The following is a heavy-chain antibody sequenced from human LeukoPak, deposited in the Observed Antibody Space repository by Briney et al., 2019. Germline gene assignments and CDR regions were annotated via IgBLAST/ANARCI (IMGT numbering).Heavy chain of an antibody. Sequence: GGSLRLSCAASGFTFSSFSMNWVRQAPGKGLEWVSVIYSGGSTYYADSVKGRFTISRDNSKNTLYLQMNSLRAEDTAVYYCARETWIRDAFDIWGQGTMVTVSS. J-gene: IGHJ3*02. D-gene: IGHD5-18*01. CDR2: IYSGGST. CDR3: ARETWIRDAFDI. V-gene: IGHV3-53*01. CDR1: GFTFSSFS.